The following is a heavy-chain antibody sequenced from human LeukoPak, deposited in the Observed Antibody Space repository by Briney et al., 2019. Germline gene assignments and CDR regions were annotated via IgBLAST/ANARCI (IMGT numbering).Heavy chain of an antibody. CDR3: ATRLSNSGSAFRH. CDR2: INHSGST. J-gene: IGHJ1*01. CDR1: GGSFSGYY. D-gene: IGHD2/OR15-2a*01. V-gene: IGHV4-34*01. Sequence: SETLSLTCAVYGGSFSGYYWSWIRQPPGKGLEWIGEINHSGSTNYNPSLKSRVTISVDTSKNQFPLKLSSVTAADTAVYYCATRLSNSGSAFRHWGQGTLVTVSS.